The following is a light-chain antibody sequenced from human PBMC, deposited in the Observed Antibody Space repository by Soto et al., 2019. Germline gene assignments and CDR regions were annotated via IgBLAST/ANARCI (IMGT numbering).Light chain of an antibody. J-gene: IGLJ2*01. V-gene: IGLV1-40*01. Sequence: QAVVTQPPSVSGAPGQSVTISCTGTSSNIGAGYDIHWYQQPPGTAPKLVIYNNHNRPSGVPDRFSGSKSGTSGSLAITGLQAEDEADYFCQSYDGTLTGVIFGGGTKLTVL. CDR2: NNH. CDR3: QSYDGTLTGVI. CDR1: SSNIGAGYD.